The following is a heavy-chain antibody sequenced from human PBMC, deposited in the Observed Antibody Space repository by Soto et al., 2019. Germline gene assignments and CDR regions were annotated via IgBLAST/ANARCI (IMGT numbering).Heavy chain of an antibody. CDR3: ARHPGSRAYSHYYYGMDV. V-gene: IGHV5-10-1*01. CDR2: IDPSDSYT. CDR1: GYSFTSYW. D-gene: IGHD3-16*01. J-gene: IGHJ6*02. Sequence: GSLKISCKGSGYSFTSYWISWVRQMPGKGLEWMGRIDPSDSYTNYSPSFQGHVTISADKSISTAYLQWSSLKASDTAMYYCARHPGSRAYSHYYYGMDVWGQGTTVTVSS.